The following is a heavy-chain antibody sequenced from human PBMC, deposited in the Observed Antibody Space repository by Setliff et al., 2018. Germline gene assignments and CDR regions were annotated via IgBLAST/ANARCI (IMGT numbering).Heavy chain of an antibody. D-gene: IGHD5-18*01. V-gene: IGHV3-15*01. J-gene: IGHJ6*02. CDR3: ISLWLGYYGLDV. CDR1: NLW. Sequence: NLWMSWVRQAPGKGLEWVGRIKRESDGGTTDYAAPVKGRFTISRDDSKNTLYLQMNSLKTEDTAVYYCISLWLGYYGLDVWGQGTTVTVSS. CDR2: IKRESDGGTT.